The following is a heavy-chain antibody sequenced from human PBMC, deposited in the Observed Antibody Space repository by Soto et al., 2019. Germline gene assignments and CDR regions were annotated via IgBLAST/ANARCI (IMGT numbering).Heavy chain of an antibody. J-gene: IGHJ5*02. Sequence: QVHLVQSGAEVKKPGSSVNVSCKASGGTFSSFAFSWVRQAPGQGLEWMGDIIPIFGRTHYAQKFQGRVTITADESTFTAYMELSSLTSDDTAVYYCARGDTHQLLRGWFDPWGQGTLVIVSS. CDR3: ARGDTHQLLRGWFDP. CDR2: IIPIFGRT. D-gene: IGHD2-2*01. V-gene: IGHV1-69*01. CDR1: GGTFSSFA.